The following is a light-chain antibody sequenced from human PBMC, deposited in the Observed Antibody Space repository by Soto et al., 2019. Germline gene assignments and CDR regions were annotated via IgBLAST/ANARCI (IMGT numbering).Light chain of an antibody. V-gene: IGKV1-39*01. J-gene: IGKJ4*01. Sequence: DIQMTQSPSSLSASVGDRVTITCRASQSISSYLNWYQQKPGKAPKLLIYAASSLQSGVPSRFSGSGSGTGFTLTISSLQPEDFATYYCQQSYSLLT. CDR3: QQSYSLLT. CDR1: QSISSY. CDR2: AAS.